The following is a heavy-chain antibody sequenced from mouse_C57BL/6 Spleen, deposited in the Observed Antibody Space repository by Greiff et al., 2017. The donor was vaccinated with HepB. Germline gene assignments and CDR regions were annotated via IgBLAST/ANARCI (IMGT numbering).Heavy chain of an antibody. CDR2: IDPETGGT. D-gene: IGHD2-3*01. J-gene: IGHJ3*01. CDR3: TRGSGGYSPWFAY. Sequence: QVHVKQSGAELVRPGASVTLSCKASGYTFTDYEMHWVKQTPVHGLEWIGAIDPETGGTAYNQKFKGKAILTADKSSSTAYMELRSLTSEDSAVYYCTRGSGGYSPWFAYWGQGTLVTVSA. V-gene: IGHV1-15*01. CDR1: GYTFTDYE.